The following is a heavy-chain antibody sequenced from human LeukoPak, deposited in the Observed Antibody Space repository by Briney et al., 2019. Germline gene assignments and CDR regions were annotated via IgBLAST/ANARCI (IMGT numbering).Heavy chain of an antibody. Sequence: GGSLRLSCAASGFTFSSYAMHWVRQAPGKGLEWVAVISYDGSNKYYADSVKGRFTISRHNSKNTLYLQMNSLRAEDTAVYYCAIKYYYYGMDVWGQGTTVTVSS. CDR3: AIKYYYYGMDV. V-gene: IGHV3-30*14. CDR2: ISYDGSNK. CDR1: GFTFSSYA. J-gene: IGHJ6*02.